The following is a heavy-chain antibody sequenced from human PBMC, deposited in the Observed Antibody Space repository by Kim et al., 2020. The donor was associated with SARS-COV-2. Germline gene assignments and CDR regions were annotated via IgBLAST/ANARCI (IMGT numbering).Heavy chain of an antibody. CDR3: ARGWELFN. J-gene: IGHJ4*02. Sequence: ASVKVSCKVSGDSFTRYGMTWVRQARGQGLEWMGWINTHTGDTTYAQTYQGRVTRTRDTSASTAYMELRSLRSDDTAVYYCARGWELFNWGQGTLVTASS. CDR2: INTHTGDT. CDR1: GDSFTRYG. V-gene: IGHV1-18*01. D-gene: IGHD1-26*01.